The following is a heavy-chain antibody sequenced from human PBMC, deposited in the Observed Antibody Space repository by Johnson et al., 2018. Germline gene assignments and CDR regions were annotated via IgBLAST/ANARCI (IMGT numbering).Heavy chain of an antibody. CDR3: AKQRWLQSYGMDV. CDR1: GFTFSDYG. D-gene: IGHD5-24*01. Sequence: QVQLVESGGGVVQPGRSLRLSCAASGFTFSDYGMHWVRQAPGKGLEWVAVISYDGSNKYYADSVKGRFTISRDNSKNTLYLQMNSLRVEDTAVYYCAKQRWLQSYGMDVWGQGTTVTVS. J-gene: IGHJ6*02. CDR2: ISYDGSNK. V-gene: IGHV3-30*18.